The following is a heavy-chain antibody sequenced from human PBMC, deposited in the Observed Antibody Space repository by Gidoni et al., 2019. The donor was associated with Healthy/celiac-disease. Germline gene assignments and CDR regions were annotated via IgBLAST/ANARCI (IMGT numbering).Heavy chain of an antibody. CDR2: ISWDGGST. V-gene: IGHV3-43D*03. CDR1: GFTFDDYA. D-gene: IGHD3-22*01. Sequence: EVKLVESGGVVVQPGGSLRLSCAASGFTFDDYAMHWVRQAPGKGLEWVSLISWDGGSTYYADSVKGRFTISRDNSKNSLYLQMNSLRAEDTALYYCAKGYYYDSSGYYPRDAFDIWGQGTMVTVSS. CDR3: AKGYYYDSSGYYPRDAFDI. J-gene: IGHJ3*02.